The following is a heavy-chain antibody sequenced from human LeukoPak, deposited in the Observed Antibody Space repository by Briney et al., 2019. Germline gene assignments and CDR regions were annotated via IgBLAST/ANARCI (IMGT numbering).Heavy chain of an antibody. J-gene: IGHJ6*02. CDR1: GFTFSSYW. CDR3: ARDAPYYGPGPSAYYYYGMDV. D-gene: IGHD3-10*01. Sequence: GGSLRLSCAASGFTFSSYWMSWVRQAPGKELEWVANIKQDGSEKYYVDSVKGRFTISRDNAKNSLYLQMNSLRAEDTAVYYCARDAPYYGPGPSAYYYYGMDVWGQGTTVTVSS. CDR2: IKQDGSEK. V-gene: IGHV3-7*01.